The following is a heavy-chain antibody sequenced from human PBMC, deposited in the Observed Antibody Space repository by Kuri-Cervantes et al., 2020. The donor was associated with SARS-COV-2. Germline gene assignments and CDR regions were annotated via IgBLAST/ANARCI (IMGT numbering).Heavy chain of an antibody. CDR2: INPNSGGT. V-gene: IGHV1-2*02. CDR3: ARGGVVPEVSFDY. Sequence: SVTVSSKASGYTFTGYYMHWVRQAPGQGLEWMGWINPNSGGTNYAQKFQGRVTMTRDTSISTAYMELSSLRSEDTAVYYCARGGVVPEVSFDYWGQGTLVTVSS. J-gene: IGHJ4*02. CDR1: GYTFTGYY. D-gene: IGHD2-2*01.